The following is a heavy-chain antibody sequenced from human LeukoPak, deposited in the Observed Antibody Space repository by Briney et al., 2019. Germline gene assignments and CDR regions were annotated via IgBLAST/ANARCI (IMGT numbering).Heavy chain of an antibody. J-gene: IGHJ3*02. V-gene: IGHV1-46*01. CDR3: ARVTHSPITIFGVAGPNDAFDI. CDR2: INPTGGST. CDR1: GYTFTSYY. Sequence: ASVKVSCKASGYTFTSYYMHWVRQAPGQGLEWMGIINPTGGSTSYAQKFQGRVTMTRDTSTSTVYMVLSSLRSEDTAVYYCARVTHSPITIFGVAGPNDAFDIWGQGTMVTVSS. D-gene: IGHD3-3*01.